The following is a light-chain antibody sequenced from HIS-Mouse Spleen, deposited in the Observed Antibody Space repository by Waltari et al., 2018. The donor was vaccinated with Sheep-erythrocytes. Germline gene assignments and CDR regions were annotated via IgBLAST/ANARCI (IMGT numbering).Light chain of an antibody. CDR2: EGS. CDR1: SSDGGSYNL. Sequence: QSALTQPASGSGSPGQSITISCTGTSSDGGSYNLVSWYQQHPGKATKLMIYEGSKRPSGVSNRFSGSKSGNTASLTISGLQAEDEADYYCCSYAGSSTWVFGGGTKLTVL. J-gene: IGLJ3*02. V-gene: IGLV2-23*01. CDR3: CSYAGSSTWV.